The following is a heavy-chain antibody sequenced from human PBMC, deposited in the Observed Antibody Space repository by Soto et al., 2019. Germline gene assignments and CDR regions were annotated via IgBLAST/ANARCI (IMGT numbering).Heavy chain of an antibody. CDR2: ISTTGDYI. Sequence: GGSLRLSCAASGFTFSDYNMNWVRQAPGKGLEWVSSISTTGDYIYYPDSVKGRFTISRDNAKNLLFLQMNNLRAEDTAVYYCARGPHCIGVSCLNFFGWFDPWGQGTLVTVSS. CDR3: ARGPHCIGVSCLNFFGWFDP. D-gene: IGHD2-15*01. J-gene: IGHJ5*02. CDR1: GFTFSDYN. V-gene: IGHV3-21*01.